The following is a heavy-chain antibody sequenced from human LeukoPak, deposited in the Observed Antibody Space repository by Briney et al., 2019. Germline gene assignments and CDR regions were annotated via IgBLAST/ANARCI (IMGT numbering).Heavy chain of an antibody. D-gene: IGHD5-18*01. J-gene: IGHJ4*02. CDR2: IHYSGST. V-gene: IGHV4-59*01. CDR3: AREKGNSYGYDY. Sequence: SETLSLTCTVSGGSIRSYYWSWIRQPPGKGLEWIGYIHYSGSTNYNPSLKSRVTISVDTSMNQFSLKLSSVTAADTAVYYCAREKGNSYGYDYWGQGTLVTVSS. CDR1: GGSIRSYY.